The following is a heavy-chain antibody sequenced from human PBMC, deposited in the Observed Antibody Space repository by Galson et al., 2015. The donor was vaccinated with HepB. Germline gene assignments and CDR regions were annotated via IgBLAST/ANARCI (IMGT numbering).Heavy chain of an antibody. J-gene: IGHJ6*03. Sequence: VKVSCKASAYTFTTYYMHWVRQAPGQGLEWMGWINPNSGGANYAQKFQGRVTMTRDTSITTAYMELGRLRADDTAVYYCARDFSAGRYDLRTPMGDYYMDVWGKGTTVTVSS. D-gene: IGHD5-12*01. CDR1: AYTFTTYY. CDR2: INPNSGGA. V-gene: IGHV1-2*02. CDR3: ARDFSAGRYDLRTPMGDYYMDV.